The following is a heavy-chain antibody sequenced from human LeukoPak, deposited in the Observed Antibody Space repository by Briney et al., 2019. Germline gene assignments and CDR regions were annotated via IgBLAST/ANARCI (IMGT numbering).Heavy chain of an antibody. J-gene: IGHJ4*02. Sequence: GGSLRLSCAASGFVFSNYAIHWVRQVPGKGLEWVAFIRFDGYKQYYADSVKGRFTISRDNSKNTLYLQMNSLRAEDTAVYYCAKDLDIVATITGNWGQGTLVTVSS. CDR2: IRFDGYKQ. CDR1: GFVFSNYA. V-gene: IGHV3-30*02. CDR3: AKDLDIVATITGN. D-gene: IGHD5-12*01.